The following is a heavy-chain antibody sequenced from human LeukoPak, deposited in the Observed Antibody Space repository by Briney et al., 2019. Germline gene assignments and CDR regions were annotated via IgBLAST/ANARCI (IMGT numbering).Heavy chain of an antibody. Sequence: GGSLRLSCAASGFTVSSSYMTWVRQAPGKGPEWVSVIYSGGSTHYAGSVKGRFTISRDNSKNTLYLQMNSLRAEDTAVYYCAKARRITMVRGDYYFDYWGQGTLVTVSS. V-gene: IGHV3-66*01. CDR1: GFTVSSSY. CDR3: AKARRITMVRGDYYFDY. CDR2: IYSGGST. J-gene: IGHJ4*02. D-gene: IGHD3-10*01.